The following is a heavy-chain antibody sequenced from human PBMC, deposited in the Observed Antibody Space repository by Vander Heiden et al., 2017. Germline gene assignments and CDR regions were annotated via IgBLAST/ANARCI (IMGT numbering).Heavy chain of an antibody. Sequence: QVQLVQSGAEVKKSGASVKVSCKASGYAFTTSYMHWVRQAPGQGLEWMGIINPASGSPNYAHKFQGRVTMTRDKSTSTVYMELRGLRSEDTAVYYCARERATITLYYYYGVDVWGQGTTVTVSS. CDR1: GYAFTTSY. CDR3: ARERATITLYYYYGVDV. CDR2: INPASGSP. V-gene: IGHV1-46*01. D-gene: IGHD4-4*01. J-gene: IGHJ6*02.